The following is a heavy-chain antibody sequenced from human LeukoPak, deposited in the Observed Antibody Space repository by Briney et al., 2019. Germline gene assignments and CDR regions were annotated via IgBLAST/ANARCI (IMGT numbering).Heavy chain of an antibody. D-gene: IGHD6-13*01. Sequence: PSETLSLTCTVSGGSISSYYWSWIQQPPGKGLEWIGYIYYSGSTNYNPSLKSRVTISVDTSKNQFSLKLSSVTAADTAVYYCARGREGSSWYGDNWFDPWGQGTLVTVSS. CDR2: IYYSGST. V-gene: IGHV4-59*01. J-gene: IGHJ5*02. CDR1: GGSISSYY. CDR3: ARGREGSSWYGDNWFDP.